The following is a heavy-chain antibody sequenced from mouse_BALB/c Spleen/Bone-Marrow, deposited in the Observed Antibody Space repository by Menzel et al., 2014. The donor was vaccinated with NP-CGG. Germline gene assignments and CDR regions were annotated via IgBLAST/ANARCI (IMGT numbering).Heavy chain of an antibody. D-gene: IGHD2-4*01. CDR1: GYTFTDYD. J-gene: IGHJ3*01. Sequence: LVESGAELVRPGASVKLSCKALGYTFTDYDMHWVKQTPVHGLEWIGTIHPGSGGAAYNQKFKGKATLTADKSSSTAYRELSSLTSEDSAVYYCTREGLRGAEFAYWGQGTLVTVSA. V-gene: IGHV1-15*01. CDR3: TREGLRGAEFAY. CDR2: IHPGSGGA.